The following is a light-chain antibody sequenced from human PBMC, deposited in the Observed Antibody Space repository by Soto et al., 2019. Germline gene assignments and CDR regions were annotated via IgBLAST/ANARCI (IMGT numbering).Light chain of an antibody. CDR3: SSFASSKTWV. CDR2: EVT. J-gene: IGLJ3*02. V-gene: IGLV2-8*01. CDR1: SSDVGAYNY. Sequence: QSALTQPPSASGSPGQSVTISCTGTSSDVGAYNYVSWYQQHAGTAPKLVIYEVTKRPSGVPDRFSGSKSANTASLTVSGLQAEDEVDYYCSSFASSKTWVFGGGTKLTVL.